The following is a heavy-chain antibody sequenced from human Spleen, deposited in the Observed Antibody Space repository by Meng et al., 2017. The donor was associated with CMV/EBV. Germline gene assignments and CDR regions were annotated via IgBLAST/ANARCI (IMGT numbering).Heavy chain of an antibody. CDR1: GSISSSSYY. D-gene: IGHD2-2*01. J-gene: IGHJ5*02. Sequence: GSISSSSYYWGWIRQPPGKGLEWIGEINHSGSTNYNLSLKSRVTISVDTSKNQFSLKLSSVTAADTAVYYCARGGVSTSCYRCWFDPWGQGTLVTVSS. CDR2: INHSGST. V-gene: IGHV4-39*07. CDR3: ARGGVSTSCYRCWFDP.